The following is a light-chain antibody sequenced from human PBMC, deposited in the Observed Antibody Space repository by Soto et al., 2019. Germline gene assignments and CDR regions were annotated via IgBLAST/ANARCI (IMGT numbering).Light chain of an antibody. CDR1: SSDVGGYNR. Sequence: QSVLTQPPSVSGSPGQSVTISCTGTSSDVGGYNRVSWYQQPPGTAPKLLISEVSNRPSGVPDRFSGSKSGNTASLTISGLQAEDEADYYCSSYASVSTYVFGTGTKVTVL. V-gene: IGLV2-18*02. CDR3: SSYASVSTYV. J-gene: IGLJ1*01. CDR2: EVS.